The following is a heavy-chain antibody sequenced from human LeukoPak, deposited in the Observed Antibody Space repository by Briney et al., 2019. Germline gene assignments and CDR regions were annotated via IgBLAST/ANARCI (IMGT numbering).Heavy chain of an antibody. J-gene: IGHJ4*02. V-gene: IGHV4-38-2*02. CDR1: GYSISSGYY. CDR2: IYHSGNT. CDR3: ARVYNWNSSGLGAPRD. Sequence: NPSETLSLTCTVFGYSISSGYYWGWIRQPPGKGLEWIGSIYHSGNTYYNPSLKSRVTISVDTSKNQFSLKMSSVTAADTAVYYCARVYNWNSSGLGAPRDWGRGTLVTVSS. D-gene: IGHD1-7*01.